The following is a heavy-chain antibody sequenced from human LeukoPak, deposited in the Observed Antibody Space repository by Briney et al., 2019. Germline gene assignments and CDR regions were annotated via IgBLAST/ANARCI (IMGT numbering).Heavy chain of an antibody. CDR1: GYTFTNYY. J-gene: IGHJ6*02. V-gene: IGHV1-46*01. D-gene: IGHD6-13*01. CDR2: INPSGGST. Sequence: ASVKVSCKASGYTFTNYYIHWVRQAPGQGLEWMGIINPSGGSTSYAQKFQGGVTMTRDTSTSTVYMELSSLRSEDTAVYYCATWGSSSSPLPTMDVWGQGTTVTVSS. CDR3: ATWGSSSSPLPTMDV.